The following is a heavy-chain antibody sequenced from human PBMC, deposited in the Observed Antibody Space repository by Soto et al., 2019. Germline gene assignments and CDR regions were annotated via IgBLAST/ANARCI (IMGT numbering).Heavy chain of an antibody. CDR2: ISYDGSNK. CDR3: AKRGGIVVVPAAGGMDV. D-gene: IGHD2-2*01. Sequence: HPGGSLRLSCAASGFTFSSYGMHWVRQAPGKGLEWVAVISYDGSNKYYADSVKGRFTISRDNSKNTLYLQMNSLRAEDTAVYYCAKRGGIVVVPAAGGMDVWGQGTTVTVSS. J-gene: IGHJ6*02. CDR1: GFTFSSYG. V-gene: IGHV3-30*18.